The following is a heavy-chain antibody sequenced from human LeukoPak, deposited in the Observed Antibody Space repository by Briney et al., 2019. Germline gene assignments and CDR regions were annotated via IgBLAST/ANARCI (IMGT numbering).Heavy chain of an antibody. D-gene: IGHD6-19*01. CDR3: ADHLGSGWSFHY. Sequence: GGSLRLSCAASGFTFSGSALHWVRQASGKGLEWIGRIRSKTNNYATTYAASVTGRFTISRDNSKNTLYLQMNSLRTEDTAVYYCADHLGSGWSFHYWGQGTLVTVSS. CDR1: GFTFSGSA. J-gene: IGHJ4*02. V-gene: IGHV3-73*01. CDR2: IRSKTNNYAT.